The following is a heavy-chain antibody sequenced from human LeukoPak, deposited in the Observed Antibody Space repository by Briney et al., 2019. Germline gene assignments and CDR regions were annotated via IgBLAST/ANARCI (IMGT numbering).Heavy chain of an antibody. D-gene: IGHD5-18*01. J-gene: IGHJ4*02. CDR2: IWYDGSNK. CDR3: ARVDTAMDLDY. V-gene: IGHV3-33*01. Sequence: GRSLRLSCAASGFTFSSYGMHWVRQAPGKGLEWVAVIWYDGSNKYYADSVKGRFTISRDNSKNTLYLQMNSLRAEDTAVYYCARVDTAMDLDYWGQGTLVTVSS. CDR1: GFTFSSYG.